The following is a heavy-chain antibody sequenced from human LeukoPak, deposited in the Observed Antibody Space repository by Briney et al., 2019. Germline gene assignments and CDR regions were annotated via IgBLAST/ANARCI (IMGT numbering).Heavy chain of an antibody. CDR1: GFTFSSYS. D-gene: IGHD1-26*01. CDR3: ARGGWELHLDY. Sequence: GGPLSLSCGAWGFTFSSYSMNWVREAPGRALEGVSYISSSSSTIYYADSVKGRFTISRDNAKNSLYLQMNSLRAEDTAVYYCARGGWELHLDYWGQGTLVTVSS. J-gene: IGHJ4*02. V-gene: IGHV3-48*01. CDR2: ISSSSSTI.